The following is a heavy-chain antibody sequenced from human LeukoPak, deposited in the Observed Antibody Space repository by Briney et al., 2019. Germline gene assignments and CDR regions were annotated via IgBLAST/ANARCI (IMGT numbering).Heavy chain of an antibody. CDR1: GYTFTGYY. D-gene: IGHD3-22*01. CDR3: ARETDYYDSSGYYRTYNWFDP. J-gene: IGHJ5*02. V-gene: IGHV1-2*02. CDR2: INPNSGGT. Sequence: ASVKVSCKASGYTFTGYYMHWVRQATGQGLEWMGWINPNSGGTNYAQKFQGRVTMTRDTSISTAYMELSRLRSDDTAVYYCARETDYYDSSGYYRTYNWFDPWGQGTLVTVSS.